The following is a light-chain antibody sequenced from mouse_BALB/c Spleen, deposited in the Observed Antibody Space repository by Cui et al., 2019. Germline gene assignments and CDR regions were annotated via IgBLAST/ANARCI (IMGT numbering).Light chain of an antibody. CDR3: QQWSGYPFT. J-gene: IGKJ5*01. CDR1: SSVSSSY. Sequence: ENVLTQSPAIMAASLGQQVTMTCSASSSVSSSYLHWYQQKSGASPKPLIHRTSNLASGVPARFSGSGSGTSYSLTISSVEAEDDATYYCQQWSGYPFTFGAGTKLELK. V-gene: IGKV4-58*01. CDR2: RTS.